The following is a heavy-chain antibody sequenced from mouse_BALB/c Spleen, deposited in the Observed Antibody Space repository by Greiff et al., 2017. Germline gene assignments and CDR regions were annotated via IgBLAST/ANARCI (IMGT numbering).Heavy chain of an antibody. CDR3: ARQDYRYDYAMDY. J-gene: IGHJ4*01. CDR2: ISSGSSTI. V-gene: IGHV5-17*02. CDR1: GFTFSSFG. D-gene: IGHD2-14*01. Sequence: EVNLVESGGGLVQPGGSRKLSCAASGFTFSSFGMHWVRQAPEKGLEWVAYISSGSSTIYYADTVKGRFTISRDNPKNTLFLQMTSLRSEDTAMYYCARQDYRYDYAMDYWGQGTSVTVSS.